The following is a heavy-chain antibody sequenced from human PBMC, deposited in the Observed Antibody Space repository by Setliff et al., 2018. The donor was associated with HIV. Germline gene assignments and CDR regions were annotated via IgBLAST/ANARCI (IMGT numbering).Heavy chain of an antibody. CDR2: IYTTGST. Sequence: PSETLSLTCTVSGDSISNYYWSWVRQPPGKGLEWIGYIYTTGSTNYNPSLKSRVTMSVDTSKNQFSLKLYSVTAADTAVYYCARAYFDYWGQGTPVTVSS. CDR3: ARAYFDY. V-gene: IGHV4-4*09. CDR1: GDSISNYY. J-gene: IGHJ4*02.